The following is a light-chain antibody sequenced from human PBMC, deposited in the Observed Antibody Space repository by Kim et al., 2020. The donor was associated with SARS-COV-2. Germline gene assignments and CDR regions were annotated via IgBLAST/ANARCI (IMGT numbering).Light chain of an antibody. J-gene: IGKJ3*01. Sequence: DIQMTQSPSSLSASVGDRVTITCRASQSISSYLNWYQQKPGKAPKLLIYAASSLQSGVPSRFSGSGSGTDFTLTISSLQPEDFATYYCQQSNSTTRTFGPGTKVDIK. CDR1: QSISSY. CDR3: QQSNSTTRT. CDR2: AAS. V-gene: IGKV1-39*01.